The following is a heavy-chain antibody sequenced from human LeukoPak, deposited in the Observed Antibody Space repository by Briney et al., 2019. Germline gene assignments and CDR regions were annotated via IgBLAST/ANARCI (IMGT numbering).Heavy chain of an antibody. CDR1: GYTFTSYY. Sequence: ASVKVSCKASGYTFTSYYMHWVRQAPGQGLEWMGIINPSGGSTSYAQKFQGRVTMTRDTSTSTVYMELSSLRSEDTAVYYCARRLTYYYDSSGYTGATDYWGQGTLVTVSS. CDR2: INPSGGST. CDR3: ARRLTYYYDSSGYTGATDY. D-gene: IGHD3-22*01. V-gene: IGHV1-46*01. J-gene: IGHJ4*02.